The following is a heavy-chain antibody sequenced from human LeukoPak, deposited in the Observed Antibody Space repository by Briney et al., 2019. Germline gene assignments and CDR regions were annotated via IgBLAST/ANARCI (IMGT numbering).Heavy chain of an antibody. J-gene: IGHJ4*01. CDR3: ARAPTREQSGGNHIFDC. V-gene: IGHV3-30*04. D-gene: IGHD4-23*01. CDR2: ISYDGSDK. Sequence: PGGSLRLSCAASGFTFSNYAMHWVRQAPGKGLEWVAFISYDGSDKYYADSVKGRFTISRDNSKNTLYLQMNSLRADDTAVYYCARAPTREQSGGNHIFDCWGHGTLVTVSS. CDR1: GFTFSNYA.